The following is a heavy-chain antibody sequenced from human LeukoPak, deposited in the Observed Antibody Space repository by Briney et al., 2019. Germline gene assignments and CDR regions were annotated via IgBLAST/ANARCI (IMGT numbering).Heavy chain of an antibody. Sequence: GGSLRLSCAASGFTFSSYAMSWVRQAPGKGLEWVSAIGGSGVSTYYADSVKGRFTISRDNSKNALYLQMNSLRAEDTAVYYCAKDAPIFGVVSGLCYFDYWGQGTLVTVSS. CDR2: IGGSGVST. D-gene: IGHD3-3*01. CDR1: GFTFSSYA. CDR3: AKDAPIFGVVSGLCYFDY. J-gene: IGHJ4*02. V-gene: IGHV3-23*01.